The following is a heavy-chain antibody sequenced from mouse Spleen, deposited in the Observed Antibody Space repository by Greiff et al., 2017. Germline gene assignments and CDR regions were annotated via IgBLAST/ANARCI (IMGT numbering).Heavy chain of an antibody. V-gene: IGHV1-19*01. CDR1: GYTFTDYY. D-gene: IGHD2-4*01. J-gene: IGHJ1*01. Sequence: VQLQQSGPVLVKPGASVKMSCKASGYTFTDYYMNWVKQSHGKSLEWIGVINPYNGGTSYNQKFKGKATLTVDKSSSTAYMELNSLTSEDSAVYYCARSYDYDWYFDVWGAGTTVTVSS. CDR3: ARSYDYDWYFDV. CDR2: INPYNGGT.